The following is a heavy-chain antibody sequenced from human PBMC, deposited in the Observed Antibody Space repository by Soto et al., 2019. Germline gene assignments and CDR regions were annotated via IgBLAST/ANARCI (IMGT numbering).Heavy chain of an antibody. Sequence: QVQLVQSGAEVKKPGASVKVSCKASGYTFTSYGISWVRQAPGQGLEWMGWISAYNGNTNYARKLQGRVTMTTDTPTSTAHMELRSMRSDDTAVYYCARDREGDDYSNYRTFYYYGMDVWGQGTTVTVSS. D-gene: IGHD4-4*01. CDR3: ARDREGDDYSNYRTFYYYGMDV. CDR1: GYTFTSYG. J-gene: IGHJ6*02. CDR2: ISAYNGNT. V-gene: IGHV1-18*01.